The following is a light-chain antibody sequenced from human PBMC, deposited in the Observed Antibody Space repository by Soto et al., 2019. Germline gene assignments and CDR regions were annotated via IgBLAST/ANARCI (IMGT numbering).Light chain of an antibody. J-gene: IGKJ1*01. V-gene: IGKV1-39*01. Sequence: DIQMTQSPSSLSASVGDSLTITCRASQYISTYLNWYQQKPGKARKLLIYVASNLQSGVPSRFSGSGSGTDFTLTISSLQPEDIATYYCQESYSTSCGQGTKVDIK. CDR2: VAS. CDR1: QYISTY. CDR3: QESYSTS.